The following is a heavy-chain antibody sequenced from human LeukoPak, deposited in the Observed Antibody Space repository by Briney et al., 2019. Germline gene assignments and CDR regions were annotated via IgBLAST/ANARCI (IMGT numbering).Heavy chain of an antibody. CDR1: GFTFSSYE. J-gene: IGHJ4*02. D-gene: IGHD3-10*01. CDR3: ARDSRWFGEAQALDY. CDR2: ISSSGSTI. Sequence: GGSLRLSCAASGFTFSSYEMNWVRQAPGKGLEWVSYISSSGSTIYYADSVKGRFTISRDNAKNSLYLQMNSLRAEDTAVYYCARDSRWFGEAQALDYWGQGTLVTVSS. V-gene: IGHV3-48*03.